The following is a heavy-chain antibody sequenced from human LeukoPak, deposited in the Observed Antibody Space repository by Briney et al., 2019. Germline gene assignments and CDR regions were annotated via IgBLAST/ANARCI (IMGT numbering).Heavy chain of an antibody. Sequence: GGSLRLSCAASGFTFSDYYMSWIRQAPGKGLEWVSYISSSSSTIYYADSVKGRFTISRDNAKNSLYLQMNSLRAEDTAVYYCARGDYDFWSGYSAYYYGMDVWGQGTTVTVSS. CDR3: ARGDYDFWSGYSAYYYGMDV. D-gene: IGHD3-3*01. J-gene: IGHJ6*02. CDR1: GFTFSDYY. V-gene: IGHV3-11*01. CDR2: ISSSSSTI.